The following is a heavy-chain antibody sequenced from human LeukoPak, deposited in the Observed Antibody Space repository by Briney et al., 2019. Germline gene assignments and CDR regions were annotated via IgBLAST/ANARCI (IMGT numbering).Heavy chain of an antibody. CDR1: GGSISSTHHY. V-gene: IGHV4-39*07. Sequence: PSETLSLTCTVSGGSISSTHHYWGWIRQPPGKGLEWIGSMFYSGNTYYNPSLKSRVTISVDTSKNRFSLKLSSVTAADTAVYFCAAIAVAGTRVHYWGQGTLVTVSS. J-gene: IGHJ4*02. CDR2: MFYSGNT. D-gene: IGHD6-19*01. CDR3: AAIAVAGTRVHY.